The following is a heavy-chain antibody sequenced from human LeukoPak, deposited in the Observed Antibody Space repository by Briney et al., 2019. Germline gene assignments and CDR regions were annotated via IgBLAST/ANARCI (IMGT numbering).Heavy chain of an antibody. V-gene: IGHV4-61*03. CDR2: ISYTGSA. J-gene: IGHJ4*02. CDR3: ARYFSTVTKHYFFDY. D-gene: IGHD4-17*01. CDR1: GGSVSSGSYY. Sequence: SETLSLTCTVSGGSVSSGSYYWTWIRQPPGKGLEWIGYISYTGSAYYNPSLKSRLTVSVDTSRNHFYLNLMSVSTEDTAMYYCARYFSTVTKHYFFDYWGQGLLVAVSS.